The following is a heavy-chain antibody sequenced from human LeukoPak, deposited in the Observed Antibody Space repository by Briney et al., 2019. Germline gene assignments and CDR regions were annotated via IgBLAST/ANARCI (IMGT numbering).Heavy chain of an antibody. V-gene: IGHV3-66*01. CDR3: AKSGGYSYGRFEGDLDY. Sequence: GGSLRLSCAASGFTFSNAWMSWVRQAPGKALEWVSVIYSGGSTYYADSVKGRFTISRDNSKNTLYLQMNSLRAEDTAVYYCAKSGGYSYGRFEGDLDYWGQGTLVTVSS. CDR2: IYSGGST. CDR1: GFTFSNAW. D-gene: IGHD5-18*01. J-gene: IGHJ4*02.